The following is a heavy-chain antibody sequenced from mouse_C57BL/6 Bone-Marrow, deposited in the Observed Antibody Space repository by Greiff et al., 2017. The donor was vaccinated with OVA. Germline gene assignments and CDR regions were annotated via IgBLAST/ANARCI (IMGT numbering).Heavy chain of an antibody. Sequence: QVQLQQSGAELVRPGTSVKMSCKASGYTFTSYWMQWVKQRPGQGLEWIGEIDPSDSYTNYNQKFKGKATLTVDTSSSTAYMQLSSLTSEDSAVYYCARPGLPRNFDVWGTGTTVTVSS. D-gene: IGHD2-4*01. CDR2: IDPSDSYT. V-gene: IGHV1-50*01. CDR1: GYTFTSYW. J-gene: IGHJ1*03. CDR3: ARPGLPRNFDV.